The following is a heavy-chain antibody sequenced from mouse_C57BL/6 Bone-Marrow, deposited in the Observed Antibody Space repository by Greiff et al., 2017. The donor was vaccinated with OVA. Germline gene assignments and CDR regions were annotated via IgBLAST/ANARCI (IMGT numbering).Heavy chain of an antibody. CDR1: GYTFTSYW. CDR2: IDPSDSET. V-gene: IGHV1-52*01. J-gene: IGHJ3*01. D-gene: IGHD2-3*01. CDR3: ARSSYDGYSFAY. Sequence: VQLQQPGAELVRPGSSVKLSCKASGYTFTSYWMHWVKQRPIQGLEWIGNIDPSDSETHYNQKFKDKATLTVDKSSSTAYMQLSSLTSEDSAVYYCARSSYDGYSFAYWGQGTLVTVSA.